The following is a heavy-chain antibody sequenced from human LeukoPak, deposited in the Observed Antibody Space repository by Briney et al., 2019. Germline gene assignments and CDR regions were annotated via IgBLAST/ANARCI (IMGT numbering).Heavy chain of an antibody. D-gene: IGHD3-16*01. CDR2: IKQEGSEK. CDR1: GFTFSSCW. Sequence: PGGSLRLSCAASGFTFSSCWMSWVRQAPGKGLEWVANIKQEGSEKYYVDSVKGRFTISRDNAKNSLYLQMNSLRAEDTAVYHCARGGLWGSFDYWGQGTLVTVSS. V-gene: IGHV3-7*01. CDR3: ARGGLWGSFDY. J-gene: IGHJ4*02.